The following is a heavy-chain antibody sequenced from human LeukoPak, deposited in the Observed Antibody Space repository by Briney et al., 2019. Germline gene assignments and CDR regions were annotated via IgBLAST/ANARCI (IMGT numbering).Heavy chain of an antibody. Sequence: ASVKVSCKASGYTFTSLGISWMRQAPGQGLEWMGWISTYNGNTNYAQKLQGRVTMTTDTSTSTVYMELRSLRSDDTAVYYCARGGITVAGGSRYSWFDPWGQGTLVTVSS. CDR3: ARGGITVAGGSRYSWFDP. J-gene: IGHJ5*02. V-gene: IGHV1-18*01. CDR2: ISTYNGNT. D-gene: IGHD6-19*01. CDR1: GYTFTSLG.